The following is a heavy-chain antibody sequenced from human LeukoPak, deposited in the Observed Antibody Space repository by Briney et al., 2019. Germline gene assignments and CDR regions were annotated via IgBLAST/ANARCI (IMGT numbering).Heavy chain of an antibody. CDR3: AKANLQEFDY. Sequence: GGSLRLSCAASGFTFSTYGMHWVRQAPGKGLEWVAVISSDGSYKYFADSVRGRFTISRDNSKNTLYLQMSSLRPEDTAVYYCAKANLQEFDYWGQGTLVTVSS. CDR2: ISSDGSYK. V-gene: IGHV3-30*18. CDR1: GFTFSTYG. J-gene: IGHJ4*02.